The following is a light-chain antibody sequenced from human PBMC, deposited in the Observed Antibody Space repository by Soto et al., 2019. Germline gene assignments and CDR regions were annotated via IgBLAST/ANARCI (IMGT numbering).Light chain of an antibody. CDR1: SSDVGGYNY. J-gene: IGLJ1*01. CDR2: DVN. Sequence: QSVLTQPRSVSGSPGQSVTISCTGTSSDVGGYNYVSWYQHHPGKAPKLIIYDVNKRPSGVPGRFSGSKSANTASLTISGLQAEDEADYYCCAYAGSYTYVFGTGTKLTVL. CDR3: CAYAGSYTYV. V-gene: IGLV2-11*01.